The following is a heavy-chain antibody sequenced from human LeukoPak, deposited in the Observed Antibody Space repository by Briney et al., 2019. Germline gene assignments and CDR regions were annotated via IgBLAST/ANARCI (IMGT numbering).Heavy chain of an antibody. Sequence: ASVKVSCKASGYTFTSYDINWVRQATGQGLEWMGRMNPNSGNTGYAQKFQGRVTMTRNTSISTAYMELSSLRSEDTAVYYCARRATLKNWFDPWGQGTLVTVSS. CDR1: GYTFTSYD. V-gene: IGHV1-8*01. J-gene: IGHJ5*02. CDR2: MNPNSGNT. D-gene: IGHD1-26*01. CDR3: ARRATLKNWFDP.